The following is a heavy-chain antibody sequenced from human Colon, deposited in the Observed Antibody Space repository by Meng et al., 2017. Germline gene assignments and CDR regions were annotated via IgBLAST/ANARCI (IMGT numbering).Heavy chain of an antibody. V-gene: IGHV3-73*02. CDR2: IRSNTYAT. CDR3: TIYSSGHI. D-gene: IGHD6-19*01. J-gene: IGHJ3*02. Sequence: EVRLVGSGGGLAQAWGCLNLSCAVSGFTFRGSDVHWARQASGKGLEWVGRIRSNTYATSDGASVKGRITISRDDSKSMAYLQLNSLRTEDTVVYYCTIYSSGHIWGQGTMVTVSS. CDR1: GFTFRGSD.